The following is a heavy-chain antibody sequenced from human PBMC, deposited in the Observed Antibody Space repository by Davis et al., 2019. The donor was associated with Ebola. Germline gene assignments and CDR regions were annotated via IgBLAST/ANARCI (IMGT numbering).Heavy chain of an antibody. V-gene: IGHV1-18*01. CDR2: ISAYNGNT. Sequence: ASVKVSCKASGYTFTSYGISWVRQAPGQGLEWMGWISAYNGNTNYAQKLQGRVTMTTDTSTSTAYMELRSLRSDDTAVYYCARRGQRAFWTYTRGGSINAFDIWGQGTMVTVSS. J-gene: IGHJ3*02. CDR1: GYTFTSYG. CDR3: ARRGQRAFWTYTRGGSINAFDI. D-gene: IGHD3/OR15-3a*01.